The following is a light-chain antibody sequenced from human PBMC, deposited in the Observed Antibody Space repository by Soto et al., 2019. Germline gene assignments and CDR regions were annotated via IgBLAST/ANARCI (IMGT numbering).Light chain of an antibody. V-gene: IGKV1-5*03. Sequence: DIQMTQSPSTLSASVGDGVTITCRASQIIGSWLAWYQQKPGKAPKRLIYKATNLQSGVPSRFSASGSGTDFSLTISSLQPEDSATYFCQQYNDFQYTFGPGTKLEI. CDR3: QQYNDFQYT. CDR2: KAT. J-gene: IGKJ2*01. CDR1: QIIGSW.